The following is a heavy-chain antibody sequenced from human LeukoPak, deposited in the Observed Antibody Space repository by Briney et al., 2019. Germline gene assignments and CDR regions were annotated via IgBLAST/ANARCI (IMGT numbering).Heavy chain of an antibody. CDR1: GFTFSSYA. J-gene: IGHJ6*02. V-gene: IGHV3-23*01. CDR3: AKDDCSSTSYYIRYYYYGMDV. D-gene: IGHD2-2*02. Sequence: GGSLRLSCAASGFTFSSYAMSWVRQAPGKGLEWVSAISGSGGSTYYVDSVKGRFTISRDNSKNTLYLQMNSLRAEDTAVYYCAKDDCSSTSYYIRYYYYGMDVWGQGTTVTVSS. CDR2: ISGSGGST.